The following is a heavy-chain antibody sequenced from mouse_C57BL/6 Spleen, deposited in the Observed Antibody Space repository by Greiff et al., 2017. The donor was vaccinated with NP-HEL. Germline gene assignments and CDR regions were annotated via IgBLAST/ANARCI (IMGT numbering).Heavy chain of an antibody. CDR2: IDPSDSYT. V-gene: IGHV1-50*01. D-gene: IGHD1-1*01. J-gene: IGHJ3*01. Sequence: QVQLQQPGAELVKPGASVKLSCKASGYTFTSYWMQWVKQRPGQGLEWIGEIDPSDSYTNYNQKFKGKATLTVDTSSSTAYMQLSSLTSEDSAVYYCARRDYGSSGAYWGQGTLVTVSA. CDR3: ARRDYGSSGAY. CDR1: GYTFTSYW.